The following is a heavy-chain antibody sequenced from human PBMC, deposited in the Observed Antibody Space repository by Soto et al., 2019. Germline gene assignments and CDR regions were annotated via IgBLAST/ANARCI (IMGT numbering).Heavy chain of an antibody. Sequence: EVQLVESGGGLVKPGGSLRLSCAASGFTFSSYSMNWVRQAPGKGLEWVSSISSSSSYIYYVDSVKGRFTISRDNAKNSLYLQMNSLRAEDTAVYYWARVRGGYYHGWFDPWGQGTLVTVSS. V-gene: IGHV3-21*01. J-gene: IGHJ5*02. CDR1: GFTFSSYS. CDR3: ARVRGGYYHGWFDP. D-gene: IGHD3-22*01. CDR2: ISSSSSYI.